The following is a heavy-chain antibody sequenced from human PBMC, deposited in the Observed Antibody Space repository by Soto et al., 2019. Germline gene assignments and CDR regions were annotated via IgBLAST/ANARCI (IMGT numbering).Heavy chain of an antibody. V-gene: IGHV3-9*01. CDR2: ISWNSGSI. CDR3: AKDISPWGPARGMDV. CDR1: GFTFDDYA. Sequence: GGSLRLSCAASGFTFDDYAMHWVRQAPGKGLEWVSGISWNSGSIGYADSVKGRFTISRDNAKNSLYLQMNSLRAEDTALYYCAKDISPWGPARGMDVWDQGTTVTVSS. D-gene: IGHD3-16*01. J-gene: IGHJ6*02.